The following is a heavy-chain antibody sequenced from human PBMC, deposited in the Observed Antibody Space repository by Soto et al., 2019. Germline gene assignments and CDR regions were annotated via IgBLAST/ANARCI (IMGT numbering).Heavy chain of an antibody. CDR1: GCSISSGGYY. Sequence: TLSLTCTVSGCSISSGGYYWSWIRQHPGKGLEWSGYIYYSGSTYYNPSLKSRVTISVDTSKDQFSLKLSSVTAAYTAVYYGARVVGATSDFDDWGQGTLVTVSS. D-gene: IGHD1-26*01. V-gene: IGHV4-31*03. CDR2: IYYSGST. CDR3: ARVVGATSDFDD. J-gene: IGHJ4*02.